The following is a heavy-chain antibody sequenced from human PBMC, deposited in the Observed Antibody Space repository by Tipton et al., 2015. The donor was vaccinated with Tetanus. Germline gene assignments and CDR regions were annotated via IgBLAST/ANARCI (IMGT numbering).Heavy chain of an antibody. J-gene: IGHJ4*02. V-gene: IGHV6-1*01. D-gene: IGHD2-15*01. Sequence: GLVKPSQTLTVTCAISGDSVSSNSAGWHWIRQSPSRGLEWLGRTYYRSKWFNDYAVSVKSRITINADASKNQFSLQLNSVSPEDTAMYYCTRNKHSSHDSWGQGTLVTVSS. CDR1: GDSVSSNSAG. CDR2: TYYRSKWFN. CDR3: TRNKHSSHDS.